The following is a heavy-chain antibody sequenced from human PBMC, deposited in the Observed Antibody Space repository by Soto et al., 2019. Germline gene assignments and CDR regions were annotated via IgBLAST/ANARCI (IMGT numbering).Heavy chain of an antibody. CDR3: ARDRAAAGGMDV. CDR2: IYYSGST. CDR1: GGSISSYY. J-gene: IGHJ6*02. V-gene: IGHV4-59*01. Sequence: QVQLQESGPGLVKPSETLSLTCTVSGGSISSYYWSWIRQPPGKGLEWIGYIYYSGSTNYNPSLKSRVTISVYTSKNQFSLKLSSVTAADTAVYYCARDRAAAGGMDVWGQGTTVTVSS. D-gene: IGHD6-13*01.